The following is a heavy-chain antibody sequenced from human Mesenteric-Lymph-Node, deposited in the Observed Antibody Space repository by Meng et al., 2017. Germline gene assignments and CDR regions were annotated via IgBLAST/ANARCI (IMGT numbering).Heavy chain of an antibody. CDR2: VYHNGVT. Sequence: QVQLKQWGAEVLKPSETLSLTCAVSGGSLSGYYWCWIRQPPGKGLEWMGEVYHNGVTKYSPSLRSRVVISIDTSKNQFSLNLRSVSAADTAMYYCARGGATPMIIKYWGPGTLVTVSS. D-gene: IGHD3-10*01. CDR1: GGSLSGYY. V-gene: IGHV4-34*02. CDR3: ARGGATPMIIKY. J-gene: IGHJ4*02.